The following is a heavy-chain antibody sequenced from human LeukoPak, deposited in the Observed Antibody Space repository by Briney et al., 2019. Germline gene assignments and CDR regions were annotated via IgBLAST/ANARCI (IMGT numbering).Heavy chain of an antibody. V-gene: IGHV1-69*13. J-gene: IGHJ4*02. Sequence: ASVKVSCKASGGTFSSYAISWVRQAPGQGLEWMGGIIPIFGTANYAQKFQGRVTITADESTSTAYMELSSLRSDDTAVYYCARHITMAPFFDYWGQGTLVTVSS. D-gene: IGHD3-10*01. CDR3: ARHITMAPFFDY. CDR1: GGTFSSYA. CDR2: IIPIFGTA.